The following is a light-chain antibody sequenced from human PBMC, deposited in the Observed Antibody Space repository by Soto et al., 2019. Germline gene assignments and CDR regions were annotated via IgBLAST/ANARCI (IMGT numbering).Light chain of an antibody. V-gene: IGKV2-28*01. CDR1: QSLLHTNGYNY. CDR3: MQAVQTPRT. Sequence: DIVMTQSPLSLPVTPGEPASSSCRSSQSLLHTNGYNYLDWYLQKPGQSPQLLISLGSNRASGVPDRFSGSGSGTDFRLKISRVEAEDVGVYYCMQAVQTPRTFGQGTKVEIK. CDR2: LGS. J-gene: IGKJ1*01.